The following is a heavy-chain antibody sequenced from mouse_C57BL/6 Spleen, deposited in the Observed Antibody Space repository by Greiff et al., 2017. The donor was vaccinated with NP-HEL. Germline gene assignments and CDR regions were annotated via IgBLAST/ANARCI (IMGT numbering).Heavy chain of an antibody. CDR2: IHPNSGST. CDR1: GYTFTSYW. J-gene: IGHJ3*01. V-gene: IGHV1-64*01. Sequence: VKLQQPGAELVKPGASVKLSCKASGYTFTSYWMHWVKQRPGQGLEWIGMIHPNSGSTNYNEKFKSKATLTVDKSSSTAYMQLSSLTSEDSAVYYCAREGYSNYDGFAYWGQGTLVTVSA. CDR3: AREGYSNYDGFAY. D-gene: IGHD2-5*01.